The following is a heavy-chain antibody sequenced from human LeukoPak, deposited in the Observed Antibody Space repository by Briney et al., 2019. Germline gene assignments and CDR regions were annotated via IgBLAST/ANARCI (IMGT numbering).Heavy chain of an antibody. Sequence: GRSLRLSCAASGFTFSSYAMHWVRQAPGKGLEWVAVISYDGSNKYYADSVKGRFTISRDNSKNTLYLQMNSLRAEGTAVYYCARDWESYFDYWGQGTLVTVPS. CDR1: GFTFSSYA. CDR3: ARDWESYFDY. J-gene: IGHJ4*02. V-gene: IGHV3-30*04. CDR2: ISYDGSNK. D-gene: IGHD3-16*01.